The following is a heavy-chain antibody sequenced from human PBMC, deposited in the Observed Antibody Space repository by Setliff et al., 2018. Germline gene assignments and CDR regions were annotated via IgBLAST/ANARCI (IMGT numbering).Heavy chain of an antibody. CDR3: ARDALYDSNDRNSYYGNWLDP. V-gene: IGHV1-69*13. CDR2: IIPIYGST. D-gene: IGHD3-22*01. CDR1: GGSFSNYA. J-gene: IGHJ5*02. Sequence: SVKVSCKASGGSFSNYAIIWVRQAPGQGPEWMGGIIPIYGSTNNVEKFQGRVTFSADESMSTVYMELSSLTSADTALYYCARDALYDSNDRNSYYGNWLDPWGQGTLVTVSS.